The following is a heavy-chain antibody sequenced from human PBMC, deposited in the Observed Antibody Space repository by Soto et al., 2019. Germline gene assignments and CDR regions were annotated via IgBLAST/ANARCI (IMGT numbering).Heavy chain of an antibody. Sequence: GGSLRLSCAASGFTFSSFGLHWVRQAPGKGLEWAAVISYDGIDESYADSVKGRFTISRDNSKNTLYLQMNSLRTEDTAAYYCVRDRNEMATVTLGYWGQGTLVTVSS. V-gene: IGHV3-30*03. CDR3: VRDRNEMATVTLGY. CDR2: ISYDGIDE. J-gene: IGHJ4*02. CDR1: GFTFSSFG. D-gene: IGHD1-1*01.